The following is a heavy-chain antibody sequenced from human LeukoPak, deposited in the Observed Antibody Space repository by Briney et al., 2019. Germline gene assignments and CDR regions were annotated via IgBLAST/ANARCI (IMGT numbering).Heavy chain of an antibody. J-gene: IGHJ1*01. Sequence: GGSLRLSCAASGFTFNSYSMYWVRQAPGKGLGWVSSISSSSSHMFYADSVKGRFSISRDNANNSLYLQMNSLRAEDTAVYYCVRDSGSSYGYYFLHWGQGTLVTVSS. V-gene: IGHV3-21*01. D-gene: IGHD1-26*01. CDR3: VRDSGSSYGYYFLH. CDR1: GFTFNSYS. CDR2: ISSSSSHM.